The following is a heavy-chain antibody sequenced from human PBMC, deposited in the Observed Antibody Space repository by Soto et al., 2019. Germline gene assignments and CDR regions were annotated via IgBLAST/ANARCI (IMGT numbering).Heavy chain of an antibody. CDR1: GFTFSSYA. D-gene: IGHD1-26*01. CDR3: ARRGSGSDYDY. Sequence: EVQLLESGGGLVQPGGSLRLSCAASGFTFSSYAMRWVRQAPGKGLEWVSAISGSGGSTYYADSVKGRFTISRDNSKNTLYLEMNSLRAEGTAVCYCARRGSGSDYDYWGQGTRVTVSS. CDR2: ISGSGGST. V-gene: IGHV3-23*01. J-gene: IGHJ4*02.